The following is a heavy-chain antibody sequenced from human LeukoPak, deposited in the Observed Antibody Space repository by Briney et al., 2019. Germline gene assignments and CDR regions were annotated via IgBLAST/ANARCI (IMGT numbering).Heavy chain of an antibody. CDR2: ISAYNGNT. Sequence: GASMKVSCKASGGTFSSYAISWVRQAPGQGLEWMGWISAYNGNTNYAQKLQGRVTMTTGTSTSTAYMELRSLRSDDTAVYYCARGAKSHYGGNSGLVYWGQGTLVTVSS. J-gene: IGHJ4*02. D-gene: IGHD4-23*01. V-gene: IGHV1-18*01. CDR1: GGTFSSYA. CDR3: ARGAKSHYGGNSGLVY.